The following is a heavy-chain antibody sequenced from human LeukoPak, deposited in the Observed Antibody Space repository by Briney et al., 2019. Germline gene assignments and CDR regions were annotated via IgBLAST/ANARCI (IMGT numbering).Heavy chain of an antibody. CDR1: GYTFTSYG. CDR2: ISAYNGNT. J-gene: IGHJ6*03. D-gene: IGHD5-18*01. Sequence: ASVKVSCKASGYTFTSYGISWVRQAPGQGLEWMGWISAYNGNTNYAQKLQGRVTMTTDTSTSTAYMELRSLRSDDTAVYYCARDGYSCGSRLYYYYYYMDVWGKGTTVTVSS. CDR3: ARDGYSCGSRLYYYYYYMDV. V-gene: IGHV1-18*01.